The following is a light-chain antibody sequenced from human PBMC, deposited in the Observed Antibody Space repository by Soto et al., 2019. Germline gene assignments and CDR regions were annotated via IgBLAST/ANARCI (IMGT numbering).Light chain of an antibody. J-gene: IGKJ2*01. CDR1: QSVTSN. CDR2: GVS. V-gene: IGKV3-15*01. CDR3: HQYADSPQT. Sequence: EIVMTQSASPLSASAGERATLSWGASQSVTSNLAWYQQKPGQAPRLLMYGVSTRATGIPARFGGSGYGTDFTLTISSLEPEDSAVYFCHQYADSPQTFGQGTKVDIK.